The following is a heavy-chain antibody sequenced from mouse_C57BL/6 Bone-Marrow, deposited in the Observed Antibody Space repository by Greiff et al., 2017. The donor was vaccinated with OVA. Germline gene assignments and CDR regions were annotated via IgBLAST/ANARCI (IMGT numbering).Heavy chain of an antibody. CDR1: GFTFSDYG. CDR3: ARGGVTTGDMDY. Sequence: EVKLVESGGGLVKPGGSLKLSCAASGFTFSDYGMHWVRQAPEKGLEWVAYISSGSSTIYYADTVKGRFTISRDHAKTTLFLQMTSLRSEDTAMYYCARGGVTTGDMDYWGKGTSVTVSS. D-gene: IGHD2-2*01. CDR2: ISSGSSTI. V-gene: IGHV5-17*01. J-gene: IGHJ4*01.